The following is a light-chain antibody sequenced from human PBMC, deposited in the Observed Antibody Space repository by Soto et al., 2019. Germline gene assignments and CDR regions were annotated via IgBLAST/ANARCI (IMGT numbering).Light chain of an antibody. CDR2: ANS. CDR3: HSYDISLSVVV. CDR1: SSNIGAGYD. J-gene: IGLJ3*02. Sequence: QSVLTQPPSVSGAPGQRVTISCAGSSSNIGAGYDVHWYQQLPGTAPKLLIYANSNRPSGVPDRFSGSVSDTSASLAITGLQAEDEADYYCHSYDISLSVVVFGGGTKLTVL. V-gene: IGLV1-40*01.